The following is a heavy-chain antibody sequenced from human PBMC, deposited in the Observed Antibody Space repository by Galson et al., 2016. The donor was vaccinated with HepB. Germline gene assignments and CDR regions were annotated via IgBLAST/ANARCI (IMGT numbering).Heavy chain of an antibody. CDR2: IYDSGRT. Sequence: SETLSLTCTVSGVFISSSSHYWGWIRQPPGKGLEWIGSIYDSGRTYDNPSLKSRVTMSVDTSKTQFSLELSSATAADTAVYYCVRRGVSGGDYYFDYWGQGTLVTVSS. D-gene: IGHD4-17*01. J-gene: IGHJ4*02. V-gene: IGHV4-39*01. CDR3: VRRGVSGGDYYFDY. CDR1: GVFISSSSHY.